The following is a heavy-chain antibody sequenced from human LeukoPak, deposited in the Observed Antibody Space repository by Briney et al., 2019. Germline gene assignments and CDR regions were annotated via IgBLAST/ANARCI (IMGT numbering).Heavy chain of an antibody. CDR1: GGSFSGYY. Sequence: SETLSLTCAVYGGSFSGYYWSWIRQPPGKGLEWIGEINHSGSTNYNPSLKSRVTISVDTSKNQFSLKLSSVTAADTAVYYCASGENLAVAGKGPAGKYFDYWGQGTLVTVSS. J-gene: IGHJ4*02. CDR2: INHSGST. CDR3: ASGENLAVAGKGPAGKYFDY. V-gene: IGHV4-34*01. D-gene: IGHD6-19*01.